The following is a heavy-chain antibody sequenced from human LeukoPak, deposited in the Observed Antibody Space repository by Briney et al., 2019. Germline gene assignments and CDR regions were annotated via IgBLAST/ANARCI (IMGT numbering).Heavy chain of an antibody. CDR3: ARGEFYYGSFDY. Sequence: PSETLSLTCAVYGGSFSGYYWSWIRQPPGKGLEWIGEINHSGSTNYNPSLKSRVTISVDTSKNQFSLKLSSVTAADTAVYYCARGEFYYGSFDYWGQGTLVTVSS. CDR2: INHSGST. V-gene: IGHV4-34*01. J-gene: IGHJ4*02. CDR1: GGSFSGYY. D-gene: IGHD3-10*01.